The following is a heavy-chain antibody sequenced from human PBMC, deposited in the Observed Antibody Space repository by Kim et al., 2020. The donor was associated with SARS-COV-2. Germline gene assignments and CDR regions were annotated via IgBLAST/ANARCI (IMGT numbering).Heavy chain of an antibody. J-gene: IGHJ4*02. Sequence: TDYADSGKGLFTIARDNSKSTLYLQLNSLRAEGTAVYYCARGPRAFYFDYWGQGTLVTVSS. CDR2: T. V-gene: IGHV3-53*01. CDR3: ARGPRAFYFDY.